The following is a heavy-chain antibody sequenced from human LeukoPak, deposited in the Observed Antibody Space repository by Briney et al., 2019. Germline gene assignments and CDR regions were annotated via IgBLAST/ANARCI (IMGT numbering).Heavy chain of an antibody. Sequence: SETLSLTCSVSGGSVTSRTYYWAWVRQPPGKGLEWIGSIYFSGHTYYNPSLQRRVTISVDTSKNQFSLKLSSVTASDTAVYYCARPATFCTSTSCYSRGYFDYWGQGTLVTVSS. CDR1: GGSVTSRTYY. D-gene: IGHD2-2*02. V-gene: IGHV4-39*01. CDR2: IYFSGHT. CDR3: ARPATFCTSTSCYSRGYFDY. J-gene: IGHJ4*02.